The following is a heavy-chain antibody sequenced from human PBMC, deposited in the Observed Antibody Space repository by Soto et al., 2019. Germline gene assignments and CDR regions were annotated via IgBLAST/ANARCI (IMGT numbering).Heavy chain of an antibody. V-gene: IGHV3-7*03. CDR3: ARGDYFDRRFDF. Sequence: LRLSCVASGFTFSNDWMSWVRQAPGKGLEWVATIKQDGSEKYYVDSVKGRFTVSRDNTKNSLYLQMSSLRDEDTAVYYCARGDYFDRRFDFWGQGALVTVSS. J-gene: IGHJ4*02. CDR1: GFTFSNDW. CDR2: IKQDGSEK. D-gene: IGHD3-9*01.